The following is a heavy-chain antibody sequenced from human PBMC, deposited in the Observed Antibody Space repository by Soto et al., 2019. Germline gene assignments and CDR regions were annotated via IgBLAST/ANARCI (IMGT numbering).Heavy chain of an antibody. CDR2: ISYDGSNK. J-gene: IGHJ6*02. CDR3: AKDGTTGPTRYYYYGMDV. Sequence: QVQLVESGGGVVQPGRSLRLSCAASGFTFSSYGMHWVRQAPGKGLEWVAVISYDGSNKYYADSVKGRFTISRDNSKNTLYLQMNSLRAEDTAVYYCAKDGTTGPTRYYYYGMDVWGQGTTVTVSS. D-gene: IGHD1-1*01. V-gene: IGHV3-30*18. CDR1: GFTFSSYG.